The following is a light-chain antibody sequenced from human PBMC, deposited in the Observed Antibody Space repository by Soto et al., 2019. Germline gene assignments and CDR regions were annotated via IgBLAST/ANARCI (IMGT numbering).Light chain of an antibody. CDR3: MQALQTRT. CDR2: LGS. V-gene: IGKV2-28*01. Sequence: DIVMTQSPLSLPVTPGEPASISCRSSQILLHSNGYNYLDWYLQKPGQSPKLLIYLGSNRASGVPDRFSGSGSGTDFTLKISRVEAEDVGVYYCMQALQTRTLGQGTKVDIK. CDR1: QILLHSNGYNY. J-gene: IGKJ1*01.